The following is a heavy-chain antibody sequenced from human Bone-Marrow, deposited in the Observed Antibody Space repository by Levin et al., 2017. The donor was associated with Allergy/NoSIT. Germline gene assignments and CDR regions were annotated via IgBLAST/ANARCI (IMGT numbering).Heavy chain of an antibody. J-gene: IGHJ4*02. CDR3: ARDSIVVVVAATAKFDY. D-gene: IGHD2-15*01. CDR1: GFTFSSYS. CDR2: ISSSSSYI. Sequence: PGGSLRLSCAASGFTFSSYSMNWVRQAPGKGLEWVSSISSSSSYIYYADSVKGRFTISRDNAKNSLYLQMNSLRAEDTAVYYCARDSIVVVVAATAKFDYWGQGTLVTVSS. V-gene: IGHV3-21*01.